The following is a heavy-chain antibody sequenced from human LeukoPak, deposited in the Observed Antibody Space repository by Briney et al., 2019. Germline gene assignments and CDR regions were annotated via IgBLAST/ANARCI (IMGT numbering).Heavy chain of an antibody. CDR1: GGSISRSGYY. J-gene: IGHJ4*02. Sequence: SETLSLTCTVSGGSISRSGYYWSWIRQHPGKGLEWIGYIYYSGSTHYNPSLRSRVTISVDTSKNQFSLRLSSVTAADTAVYYCARSGAYDSSGYYEYWSQGTLVTVSS. V-gene: IGHV4-61*08. D-gene: IGHD3-22*01. CDR3: ARSGAYDSSGYYEY. CDR2: IYYSGST.